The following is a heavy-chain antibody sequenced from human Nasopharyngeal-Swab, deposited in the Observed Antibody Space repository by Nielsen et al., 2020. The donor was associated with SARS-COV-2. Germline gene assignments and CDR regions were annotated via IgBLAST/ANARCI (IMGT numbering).Heavy chain of an antibody. Sequence: SVKVSCKASGDTFSSSAITWVRQAPGQGLEWMGGIIPMFGTADYAQKFQGKVTITADRSTSTAYMEMNSLRSEDTAVYYCARAHPRSCTDGVCFRSQVYNWFDPWGQGTLVTVSS. CDR1: GDTFSSSA. CDR2: IIPMFGTA. CDR3: ARAHPRSCTDGVCFRSQVYNWFDP. D-gene: IGHD2-8*01. V-gene: IGHV1-69*06. J-gene: IGHJ5*02.